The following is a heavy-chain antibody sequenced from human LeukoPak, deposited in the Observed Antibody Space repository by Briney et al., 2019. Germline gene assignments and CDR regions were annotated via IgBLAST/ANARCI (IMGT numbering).Heavy chain of an antibody. CDR1: GYTFTSYG. V-gene: IGHV1-18*01. J-gene: IGHJ2*01. Sequence: ASVKVSCKASGYTFTSYGISWVRQAPGQGLEWMGWISAYNGNTNYAQKFQGRVTITADKSTSTAYMELSSLRSEDTAVYYCARDPGLDCGGDCYSRVWYFDLWGRGTLVTVSS. CDR2: ISAYNGNT. CDR3: ARDPGLDCGGDCYSRVWYFDL. D-gene: IGHD2-21*02.